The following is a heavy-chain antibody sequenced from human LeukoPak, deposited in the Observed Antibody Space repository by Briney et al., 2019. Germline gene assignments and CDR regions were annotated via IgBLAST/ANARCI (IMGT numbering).Heavy chain of an antibody. D-gene: IGHD3-3*01. V-gene: IGHV3-23*01. J-gene: IGHJ4*02. Sequence: GGSLRLSCAASGFTFSSYAMNWVRQAPGKGLEWVSAISGNGDDTYYADSVKGRFTISRDNSKNTLFLQMNSLRAEDTAVYYCARSSPDPYYDFWSGYYSRDMLEFCNWGQGTLVTVSS. CDR1: GFTFSSYA. CDR2: ISGNGDDT. CDR3: ARSSPDPYYDFWSGYYSRDMLEFCN.